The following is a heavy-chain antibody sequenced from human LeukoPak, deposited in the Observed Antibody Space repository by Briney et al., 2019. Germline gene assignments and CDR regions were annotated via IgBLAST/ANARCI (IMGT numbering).Heavy chain of an antibody. CDR1: GASISSGGYY. CDR3: ARNPVEKGTSWFDP. J-gene: IGHJ5*02. V-gene: IGHV4-61*02. CDR2: IYTSGST. Sequence: SQTLSLTCTVSGASISSGGYYWSWIRQPAGKGLEWIGRIYTSGSTNYNPSLKSRVTMSVDTSKNQFSLKLSSVTAADTAVYYCARNPVEKGTSWFDPWGQGTLVTVSS. D-gene: IGHD3/OR15-3a*01.